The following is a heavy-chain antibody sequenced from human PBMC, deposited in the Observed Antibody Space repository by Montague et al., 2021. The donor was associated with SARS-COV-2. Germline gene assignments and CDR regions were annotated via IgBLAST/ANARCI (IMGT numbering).Heavy chain of an antibody. Sequence: SETLSLTCTVSGDSTSCPSYYWGWIRQPPGKGLDWIGTIYNSGTTYYNPSLKSRLTISIDTSKNQFSLKLSSVTAADTAVYYCARHRNYGDHSLDNWFHPWGQGTLVTVSS. V-gene: IGHV4-39*01. CDR2: IYNSGTT. J-gene: IGHJ5*02. CDR1: GDSTSCPSYY. D-gene: IGHD4-17*01. CDR3: ARHRNYGDHSLDNWFHP.